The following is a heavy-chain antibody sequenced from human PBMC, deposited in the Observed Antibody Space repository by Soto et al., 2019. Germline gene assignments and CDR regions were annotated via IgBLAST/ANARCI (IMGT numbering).Heavy chain of an antibody. Sequence: PSETLSLTCAVYGGSFSGFYWSYIRQPPGKGLERIGEIIHSGSTKYNPSLKSRVTISVDTSKNQFSLRLSSVHAADTSVYYCARSGGKAANYKWFAPCGQGPLVTVS. J-gene: IGHJ5*02. CDR2: IIHSGST. D-gene: IGHD3-10*01. CDR3: ARSGGKAANYKWFAP. CDR1: GGSFSGFY. V-gene: IGHV4-34*12.